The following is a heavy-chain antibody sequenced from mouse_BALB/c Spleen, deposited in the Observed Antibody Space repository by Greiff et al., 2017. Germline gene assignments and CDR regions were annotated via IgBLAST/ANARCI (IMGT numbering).Heavy chain of an antibody. J-gene: IGHJ3*01. CDR3: AREGSWFAY. V-gene: IGHV1-54*03. CDR1: GYAFTNYL. Sequence: VQLVESGAELVRPGTSVKVSCKASGYAFTNYLIEWVKQRPGQGLEWIGVINPGSGGTNYNEKFKGKATLTADKSSSTAYMQLSSLTSDDSAVYFCAREGSWFAYWGQGTLVTVSA. CDR2: INPGSGGT.